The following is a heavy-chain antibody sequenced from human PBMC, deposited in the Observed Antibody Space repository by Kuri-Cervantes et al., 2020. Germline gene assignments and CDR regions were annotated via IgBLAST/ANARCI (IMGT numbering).Heavy chain of an antibody. J-gene: IGHJ6*03. CDR1: GGTFSSYA. D-gene: IGHD1-26*01. Sequence: ASVKVSCKASGGTFSSYAISWVRQAPGQGLEWMGWINAGNGNTKYSQKFQGRVTMTTDTSTNTAYMELRGLRSDDTAVYYCARGLVDFYYYMDVWGKGTTVTVSS. CDR3: ARGLVDFYYYMDV. V-gene: IGHV1-18*01. CDR2: INAGNGNT.